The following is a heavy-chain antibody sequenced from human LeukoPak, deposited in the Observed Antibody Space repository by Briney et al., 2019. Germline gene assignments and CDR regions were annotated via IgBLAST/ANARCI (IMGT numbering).Heavy chain of an antibody. CDR1: GGSISSYY. V-gene: IGHV4-59*01. CDR2: IHYSGST. D-gene: IGHD4-17*01. CDR3: ARAKYGDYGDS. Sequence: SETLSLTCTVSGGSISSYYWTWIRQPPGKGLEWIGYIHYSGSTNYNPSLKSRVTISVDTSKNQFSLKLSSVTAADTAVYYCARAKYGDYGDSWGQGTLVTVSS. J-gene: IGHJ4*02.